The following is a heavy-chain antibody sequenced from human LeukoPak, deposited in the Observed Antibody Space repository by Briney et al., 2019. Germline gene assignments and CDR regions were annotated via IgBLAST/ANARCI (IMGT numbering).Heavy chain of an antibody. V-gene: IGHV4-39*01. CDR2: IYYSGST. CDR1: GGSISSSSYY. CDR3: ASVLLWFGELLPEYYFDY. Sequence: PSETLSLTCTVSGGSISSSSYYWGWIRQPPGKGLEWIVSIYYSGSTYYNPSLKSRVTISVDTSKSQFSLKLSSVTAADTAVYYCASVLLWFGELLPEYYFDYWGQGTLVTVSS. J-gene: IGHJ4*02. D-gene: IGHD3-10*01.